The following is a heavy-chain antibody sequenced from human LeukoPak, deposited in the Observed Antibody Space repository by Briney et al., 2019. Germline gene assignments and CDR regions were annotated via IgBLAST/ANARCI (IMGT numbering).Heavy chain of an antibody. Sequence: GGSLKISCQGSGYDFSTSWIAWVRQAPGKGLEWVGSIYIGDSDPRYSPSFQGHVTMSADKSVNTASLQWNSLQGSDTGVYFCAKVKSFGYWFFDLWGRGTLVAVSS. CDR3: AKVKSFGYWFFDL. CDR2: IYIGDSDP. CDR1: GYDFSTSW. D-gene: IGHD3-16*01. J-gene: IGHJ2*01. V-gene: IGHV5-51*01.